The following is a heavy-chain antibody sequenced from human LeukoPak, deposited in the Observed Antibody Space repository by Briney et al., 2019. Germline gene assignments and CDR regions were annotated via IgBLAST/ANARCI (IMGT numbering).Heavy chain of an antibody. CDR2: IKQDGSEK. CDR3: ARGVRGFCSVSSCYSDY. J-gene: IGHJ4*02. D-gene: IGHD2-15*01. V-gene: IGHV3-7*01. Sequence: PGGSLRLSCAASGFTLRSHWMSWVRQAPGKGLERVANIKQDGSEKYYVDSVRGRFTISRDNAENSLYLQMNSLRAEDTAVYYCARGVRGFCSVSSCYSDYWGQGTLVTVSS. CDR1: GFTLRSHW.